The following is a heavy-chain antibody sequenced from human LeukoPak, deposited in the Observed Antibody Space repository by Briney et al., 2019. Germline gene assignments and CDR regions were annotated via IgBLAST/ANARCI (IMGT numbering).Heavy chain of an antibody. J-gene: IGHJ4*02. V-gene: IGHV4-4*02. Sequence: SGTLSLTCAVSGGSITTTNWWSWVRQPPGKGLEWIGEVHLNGATNYNPSLESRFSMSIDKSNNHLSLEVTSVTAADTAMYYCTRESGAFSPFGFWGQGTLVTVSS. CDR3: TRESGAFSPFGF. D-gene: IGHD1-26*01. CDR2: VHLNGAT. CDR1: GGSITTTNW.